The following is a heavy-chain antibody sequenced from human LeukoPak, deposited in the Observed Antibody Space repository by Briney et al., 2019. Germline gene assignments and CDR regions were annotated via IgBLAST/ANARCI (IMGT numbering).Heavy chain of an antibody. D-gene: IGHD3-3*01. Sequence: VGSLRLSCAASGFTFSGYWMSWVRQAPGKGLEWVANISQEGSEKTYVDSVKGRFTICRDNAKRSLYLQMNSLRAEDTAVYYCARRGRIFGVVIIRDFDYWGQGTLVTVSS. V-gene: IGHV3-7*05. CDR1: GFTFSGYW. CDR3: ARRGRIFGVVIIRDFDY. CDR2: ISQEGSEK. J-gene: IGHJ4*02.